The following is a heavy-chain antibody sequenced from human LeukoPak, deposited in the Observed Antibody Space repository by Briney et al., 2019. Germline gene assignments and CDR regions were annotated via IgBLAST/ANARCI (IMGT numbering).Heavy chain of an antibody. CDR3: ATIAAAGNYFDY. Sequence: GGSLKLSCAASGFTFSSYAMSWVRQAPGKGLEWVSAISGSGGSTYYADSVKGRFTISRDNSKNTLYLQMNSLRAEDTAVYYCATIAAAGNYFDYWGQGTLVTVSS. D-gene: IGHD6-13*01. V-gene: IGHV3-23*01. CDR1: GFTFSSYA. J-gene: IGHJ4*02. CDR2: ISGSGGST.